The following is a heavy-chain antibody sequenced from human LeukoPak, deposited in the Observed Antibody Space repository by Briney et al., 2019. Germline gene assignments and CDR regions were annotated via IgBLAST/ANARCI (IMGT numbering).Heavy chain of an antibody. Sequence: GSLRLSCAASGFTFSSYAMHWVRQAPGKGLEWVAVISYDGSNKYYADSVKGRFTISRDNSKNTLYLQMTSLRAEDTALYYCARDHRNCSGGSCYIPYYFDSSGQGTLVTVSS. D-gene: IGHD2-15*01. J-gene: IGHJ4*02. CDR3: ARDHRNCSGGSCYIPYYFDS. CDR1: GFTFSSYA. CDR2: ISYDGSNK. V-gene: IGHV3-30-3*01.